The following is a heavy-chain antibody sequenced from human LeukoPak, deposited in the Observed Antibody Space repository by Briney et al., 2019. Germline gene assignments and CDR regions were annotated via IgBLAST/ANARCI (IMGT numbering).Heavy chain of an antibody. CDR1: GYTFTSYD. V-gene: IGHV1-8*01. D-gene: IGHD3-22*01. CDR2: MNPNSGNT. J-gene: IGHJ4*02. CDR3: ARGVSHYYDSSGSELDY. Sequence: GASVKVSCKASGYTFTSYDINWVRQATGQGLERMGWMNPNSGNTGYAQKFQGRVTMTRNTSISTAYMELSSLRSEDTAVYYCARGVSHYYDSSGSELDYWGQGTLVTVSS.